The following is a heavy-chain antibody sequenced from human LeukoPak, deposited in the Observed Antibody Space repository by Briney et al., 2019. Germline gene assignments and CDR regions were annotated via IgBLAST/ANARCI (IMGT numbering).Heavy chain of an antibody. CDR1: GYTFTSYG. V-gene: IGHV1-18*01. Sequence: ASVKVSCKASGYTFTSYGISWVRQAPGQGLEWMGWISAYNGNTNYAQKFQGRVTMTRNTSISTAYMELSSLRSEDTAVYYCARDYSAAGTPYFDYWGQGTLVTVSS. CDR2: ISAYNGNT. J-gene: IGHJ4*02. D-gene: IGHD6-13*01. CDR3: ARDYSAAGTPYFDY.